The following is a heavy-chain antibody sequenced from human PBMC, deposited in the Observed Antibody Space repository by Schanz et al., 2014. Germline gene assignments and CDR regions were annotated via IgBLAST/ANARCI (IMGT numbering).Heavy chain of an antibody. Sequence: EVRLVESGGGLVEPGGSLRLSCAASGFTFSSYSMNWVRQAPGKGLEWVSYISSSSSTIYYADSVKGRFTISRDNAKNSLYLQMNSLRGEDTAVYYCARENLNWEAFDIWGQGTVVTVSS. D-gene: IGHD7-27*01. V-gene: IGHV3-48*01. J-gene: IGHJ3*02. CDR2: ISSSSSTI. CDR3: ARENLNWEAFDI. CDR1: GFTFSSYS.